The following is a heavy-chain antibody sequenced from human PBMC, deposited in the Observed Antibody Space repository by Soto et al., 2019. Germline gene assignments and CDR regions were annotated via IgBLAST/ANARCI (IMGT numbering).Heavy chain of an antibody. CDR1: GFTFSSYA. CDR2: ISGSGGST. Sequence: PGGSLRLSCAASGFTFSSYAMSWVRQAPGKGLEWVSAISGSGGSTYYANSVKGRFTISRDNSKNTLYLQMNSLRAEDTAVYYCAKDAYFDWGYYYYMDVWGKGTTVTVSS. D-gene: IGHD3-9*01. CDR3: AKDAYFDWGYYYYMDV. J-gene: IGHJ6*03. V-gene: IGHV3-23*01.